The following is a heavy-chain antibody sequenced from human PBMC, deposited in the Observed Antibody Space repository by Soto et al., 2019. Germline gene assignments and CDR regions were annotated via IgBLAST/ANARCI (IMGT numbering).Heavy chain of an antibody. CDR1: GGPFSGYY. CDR2: INHSGST. CDR3: ARGRTIFGVVINYYYGMDV. J-gene: IGHJ6*02. V-gene: IGHV4-34*01. Sequence: PSETLSPTCAVYGGPFSGYYWSWIRQPPGKGLEGIGEINHSGSTNYNPSLKSRVTISVDTSKNQFSLKLSSLTAADTAVYYCARGRTIFGVVINYYYGMDVWGQGPTVRVSS. D-gene: IGHD3-3*01.